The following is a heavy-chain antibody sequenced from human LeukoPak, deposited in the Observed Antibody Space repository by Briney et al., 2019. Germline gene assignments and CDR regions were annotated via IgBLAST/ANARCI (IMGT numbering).Heavy chain of an antibody. CDR1: GYTFTSYG. J-gene: IGHJ4*02. D-gene: IGHD3-3*01. CDR2: ISAYNGNT. V-gene: IGHV1-18*01. CDR3: ARERATYYDFWSGYYLIDY. Sequence: ASVKVSCKASGYTFTSYGISWVRQAPGQGLEWMGWISAYNGNTNYAQKLQGRVTMTTDTSTSTAYMELRSLRSDDTAVYYCARERATYYDFWSGYYLIDYWGQGNPGHRLL.